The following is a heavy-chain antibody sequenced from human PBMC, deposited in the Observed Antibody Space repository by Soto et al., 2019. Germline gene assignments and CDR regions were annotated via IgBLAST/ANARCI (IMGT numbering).Heavy chain of an antibody. CDR2: INHSGST. Sequence: QVQLQQWGAGLLKPSETLSLTCAVYGGSFSGYYWSWIRQPPGKGLEWIGEINHSGSTNYNPSLKRRVTISVDTSKNQFSLKLSSVTAADTAVYYCARPTRQWLGLRYYYRMDVWGQGTTVTVSS. V-gene: IGHV4-34*01. D-gene: IGHD6-19*01. CDR1: GGSFSGYY. J-gene: IGHJ6*02. CDR3: ARPTRQWLGLRYYYRMDV.